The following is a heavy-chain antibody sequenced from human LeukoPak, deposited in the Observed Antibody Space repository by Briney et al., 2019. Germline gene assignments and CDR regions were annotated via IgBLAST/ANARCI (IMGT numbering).Heavy chain of an antibody. CDR3: ARGSQALSSGLGY. CDR1: GFTFDDYA. J-gene: IGHJ4*02. CDR2: ISWNSGSI. D-gene: IGHD6-19*01. Sequence: GGSLRLSCAASGFTFDDYAMHWVRQAPGKGLEWVSGISWNSGSIGYADSVKGRFTISRDNAKNSLYLQMNSLRAEDTAVYYCARGSQALSSGLGYWGQGTLVTVSS. V-gene: IGHV3-9*01.